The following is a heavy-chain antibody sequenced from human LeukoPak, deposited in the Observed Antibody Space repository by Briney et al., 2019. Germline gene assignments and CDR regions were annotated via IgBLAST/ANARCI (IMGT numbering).Heavy chain of an antibody. Sequence: GGSLRLSCAASGFTFSSYSMNWVRQAPGKGLEWVSSISSSSSYIYYADSVKGRFTISRDNAKNSLYLQMNGLRAEDTAVYYCARDGRIAVVYWGQGTLVTVSS. CDR3: ARDGRIAVVY. CDR1: GFTFSSYS. V-gene: IGHV3-21*01. D-gene: IGHD6-19*01. J-gene: IGHJ4*02. CDR2: ISSSSSYI.